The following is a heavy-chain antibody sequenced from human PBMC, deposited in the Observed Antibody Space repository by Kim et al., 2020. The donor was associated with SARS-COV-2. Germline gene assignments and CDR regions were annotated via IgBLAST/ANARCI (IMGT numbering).Heavy chain of an antibody. Sequence: GGSLRLSCAASGFTFSSYGMNWVRQAPGKGLEWVSVIWNDGSNTYYADSVKGRFTISRDNSKNTLYLQMNSLRAEDTAVYYCARDKVDTAMWGWYFDLWGRGTLVTVSS. D-gene: IGHD5-18*01. V-gene: IGHV3-33*01. CDR3: ARDKVDTAMWGWYFDL. CDR1: GFTFSSYG. CDR2: IWNDGSNT. J-gene: IGHJ2*01.